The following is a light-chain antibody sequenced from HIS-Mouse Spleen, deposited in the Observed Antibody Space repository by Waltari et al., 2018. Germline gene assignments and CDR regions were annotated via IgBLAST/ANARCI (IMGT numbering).Light chain of an antibody. CDR3: CSYAGSSTYWV. J-gene: IGLJ3*02. CDR2: RNN. V-gene: IGLV1-47*01. Sequence: QSVLTQPPSASGTPGQRVTISCSGSSSNIGSNYVYWYQPLPGTAPNLLIYRNNQRPSWVPDRFSGSKSGTSASLAISGLRSEDEADYYCCSYAGSSTYWVFGGGTKLTVL. CDR1: SSNIGSNY.